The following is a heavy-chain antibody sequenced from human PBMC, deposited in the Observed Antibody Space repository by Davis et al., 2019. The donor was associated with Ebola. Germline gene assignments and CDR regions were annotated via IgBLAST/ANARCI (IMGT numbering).Heavy chain of an antibody. J-gene: IGHJ3*02. V-gene: IGHV3-23*01. CDR2: ISGSGGST. CDR3: AKDKNYDFWSGYLHDAFDI. Sequence: GESLKISCAASGFTFSSYAMSWVRQAPGKGLEWVSAISGSGGSTYYADSVKGRFTISRDNSKNTLYLQMNSLRAEDTAIYYCAKDKNYDFWSGYLHDAFDIWGQGTMVTVPS. D-gene: IGHD3-3*01. CDR1: GFTFSSYA.